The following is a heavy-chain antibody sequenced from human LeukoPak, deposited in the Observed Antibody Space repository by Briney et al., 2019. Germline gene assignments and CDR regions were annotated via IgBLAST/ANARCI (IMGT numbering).Heavy chain of an antibody. CDR3: TREWGLPGADFDY. CDR1: GFTFGDYA. D-gene: IGHD1-26*01. Sequence: AGGSLRLSCTASGFTFGDYAMNWFRQAPGKGLEWVGFIRSKTYGGTTKYAASVKGRFTISRDDSKSIAYLQMNSLKTEDTAVYYCTREWGLPGADFDYWGQGTLVTVSS. CDR2: IRSKTYGGTT. V-gene: IGHV3-49*03. J-gene: IGHJ4*02.